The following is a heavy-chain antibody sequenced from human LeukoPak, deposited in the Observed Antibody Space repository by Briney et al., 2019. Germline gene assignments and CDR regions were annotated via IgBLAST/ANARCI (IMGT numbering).Heavy chain of an antibody. Sequence: PSETLSLTCTVSGGSISSYYWSWIRQPPRKGLEWIGYIYYSGSTNYNPSLKSRVTISVDTSKNQFSLKLSSVTAADTAVYYCARASGSYYYYYMDVWGKGTTVTVSS. CDR3: ARASGSYYYYYMDV. CDR2: IYYSGST. V-gene: IGHV4-59*01. CDR1: GGSISSYY. D-gene: IGHD3-10*01. J-gene: IGHJ6*03.